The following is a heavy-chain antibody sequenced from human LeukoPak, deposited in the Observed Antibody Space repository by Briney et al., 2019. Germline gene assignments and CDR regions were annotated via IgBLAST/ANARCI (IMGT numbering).Heavy chain of an antibody. Sequence: GGSLRLSCAASGFTFSSYAMSWVRQAPGKGLEWVSAISGSGGSTYYADSVKGRFTISRDNSKNTLYLQMNSLRAEDTAVYYCXXAEAQYIATLDYWGQGTLVTVSS. CDR3: XXAEAQYIATLDY. CDR2: ISGSGGST. D-gene: IGHD6-13*01. J-gene: IGHJ4*02. CDR1: GFTFSSYA. V-gene: IGHV3-23*01.